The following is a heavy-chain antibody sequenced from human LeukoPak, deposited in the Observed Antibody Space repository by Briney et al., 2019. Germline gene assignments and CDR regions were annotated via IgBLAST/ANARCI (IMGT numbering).Heavy chain of an antibody. CDR1: GFTFTTYW. V-gene: IGHV3-7*01. CDR2: IKQDGSQK. D-gene: IGHD7-27*01. Sequence: PGGSLRPSCAASGFTFTTYWMTWVRQAPGKGLEWVANIKQDGSQKYYVDSVKGRFTISRDNAKNSLYLQMNSLKAEDTAVYYCARENWANDYWGQGTLVTVSS. CDR3: ARENWANDY. J-gene: IGHJ4*02.